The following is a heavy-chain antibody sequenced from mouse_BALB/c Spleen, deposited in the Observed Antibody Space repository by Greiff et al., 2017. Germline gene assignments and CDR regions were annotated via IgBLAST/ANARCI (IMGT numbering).Heavy chain of an antibody. CDR1: GFTFTDYY. Sequence: DVHLVESGGGLVQPGGSLRLSCATSGFTFTDYYMSWVRQPPGKALEWLGFISNKANGYTTEYSASVKGRFTISRDNSQSILYLQMNTLRAEDSATYYGARDIEYYYAQDYWGQGTSVTVSS. CDR3: ARDIEYYYAQDY. V-gene: IGHV7-3*02. J-gene: IGHJ4*01. CDR2: ISNKANGYTT.